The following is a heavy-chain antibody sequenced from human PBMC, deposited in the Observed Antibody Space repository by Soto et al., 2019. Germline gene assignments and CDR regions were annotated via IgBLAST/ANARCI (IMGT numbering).Heavy chain of an antibody. CDR3: ARRYGSAIDY. Sequence: SEMLSLTCTVSRDSISRWYWSWIRQPPGKGLEWIGYIYYSGSTNCNPSLKSRVTISVDTSKNQFSLKLSSVTAADTAVYYCARRYGSAIDYWGQGTLVTVSS. CDR1: RDSISRWY. J-gene: IGHJ4*02. CDR2: IYYSGST. V-gene: IGHV4-59*08. D-gene: IGHD1-26*01.